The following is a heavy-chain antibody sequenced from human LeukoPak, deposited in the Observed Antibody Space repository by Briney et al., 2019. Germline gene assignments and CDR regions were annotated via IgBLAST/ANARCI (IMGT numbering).Heavy chain of an antibody. V-gene: IGHV3-48*04. Sequence: GGSLRLSCAASGFTFGDYAMNWVRQAPGKGLEWVSYISSSSSTIYYADSVKGRFTISRDNAKNSLYLQMNSLRAEDTAVYYCARDREIHYYGSGSPPNWFDPWGQGTLVTVSS. CDR2: ISSSSSTI. CDR3: ARDREIHYYGSGSPPNWFDP. CDR1: GFTFGDYA. D-gene: IGHD3-10*01. J-gene: IGHJ5*02.